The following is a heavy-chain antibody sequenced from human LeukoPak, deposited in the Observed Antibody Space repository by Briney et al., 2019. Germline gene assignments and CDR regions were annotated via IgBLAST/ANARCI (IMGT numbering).Heavy chain of an antibody. D-gene: IGHD3-10*01. CDR2: ISYDGSNK. Sequence: QPGGSLRLSCAASGFTFSSYAMHWVRQAPGKGLEWVAVISYDGSNKYYADSVKGRFTISRDNSKNTLYLQMNSLRAEDTAVYYCARHPRDTMVRGVSWFDLWGQGTLVTVSS. CDR3: ARHPRDTMVRGVSWFDL. J-gene: IGHJ5*02. V-gene: IGHV3-30*04. CDR1: GFTFSSYA.